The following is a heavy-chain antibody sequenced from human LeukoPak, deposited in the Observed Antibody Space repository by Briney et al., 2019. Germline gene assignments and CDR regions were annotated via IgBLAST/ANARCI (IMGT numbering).Heavy chain of an antibody. J-gene: IGHJ3*02. Sequence: SETLSLTCTVSGYSISSGYYWGWIRQPPGKGLEWIGSIYHSGSTYYNPSLKSRVTISVDTSKNQFSLKLSSVTAADTAVYYCARDSNYYDSSGCYPINDAFDIWGQGTMVTVSS. CDR1: GYSISSGYY. D-gene: IGHD3-22*01. CDR2: IYHSGST. CDR3: ARDSNYYDSSGCYPINDAFDI. V-gene: IGHV4-38-2*02.